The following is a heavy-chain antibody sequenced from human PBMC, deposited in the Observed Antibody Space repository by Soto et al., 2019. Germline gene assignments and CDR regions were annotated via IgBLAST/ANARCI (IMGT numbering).Heavy chain of an antibody. CDR1: GFTFSSYW. CDR3: ARDSVAGPYYYGMDV. J-gene: IGHJ6*02. V-gene: IGHV3-7*01. D-gene: IGHD6-19*01. CDR2: IKQDGSEK. Sequence: EVQLVDSGGGLVQPGGSLRLSCAASGFTFSSYWMSWVRQAPGKGLEWVANIKQDGSEKYYVDSVKGRFTISRDNAKNSLYLQMNSLRAEDTAVYYCARDSVAGPYYYGMDVWGQGTTVTVSS.